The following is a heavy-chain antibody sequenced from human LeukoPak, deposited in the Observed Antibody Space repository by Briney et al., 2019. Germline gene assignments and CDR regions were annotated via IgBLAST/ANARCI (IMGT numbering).Heavy chain of an antibody. D-gene: IGHD3-22*01. J-gene: IGHJ3*02. CDR2: INPNSGGT. CDR3: ARADSSGSNNPPYLNDAFDI. CDR1: GYTFTGYY. V-gene: IGHV1-2*02. Sequence: ASVKVSCKASGYTFTGYYMHWVRQAPGQGLEWMGWINPNSGGTNYAQKFQGRVTMTRDTPISTAYMELSRLRSDDTAVYYCARADSSGSNNPPYLNDAFDIWGQGTMVTVSS.